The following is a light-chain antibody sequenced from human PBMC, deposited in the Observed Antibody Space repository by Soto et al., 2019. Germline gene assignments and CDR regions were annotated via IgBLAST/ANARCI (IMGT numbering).Light chain of an antibody. CDR3: SSFAGSNNYV. Sequence: QSVLTQPPSASGSPGQSVTISCTGTSSDVGGYNYVSWYQQHQGKAPKLMIYEVTKRPSGVPDRFSGSKSGNTASLTVSGLQAEDEAEYYCSSFAGSNNYVFGTGTKLTVL. V-gene: IGLV2-8*01. CDR2: EVT. J-gene: IGLJ1*01. CDR1: SSDVGGYNY.